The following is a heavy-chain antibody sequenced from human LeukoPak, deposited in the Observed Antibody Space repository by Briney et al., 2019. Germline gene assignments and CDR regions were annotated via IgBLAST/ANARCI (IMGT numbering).Heavy chain of an antibody. J-gene: IGHJ6*03. D-gene: IGHD4/OR15-4a*01. Sequence: ASVNVSCKASGYTFTDYFMHWVRQAPGQGLEWMGWINPNSGGTNYAQKFQGRVTMTRDTSINTAYMELSRLRSDDTAVYYCARGGAPIYYYYIDVWGKGTTVTVSS. V-gene: IGHV1-2*02. CDR3: ARGGAPIYYYYIDV. CDR2: INPNSGGT. CDR1: GYTFTDYF.